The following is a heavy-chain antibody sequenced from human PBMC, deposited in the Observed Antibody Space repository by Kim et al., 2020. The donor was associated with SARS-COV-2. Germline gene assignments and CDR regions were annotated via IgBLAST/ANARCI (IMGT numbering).Heavy chain of an antibody. CDR2: IYYNGIT. CDR1: GDSIISSNYY. V-gene: IGHV4-39*01. D-gene: IGHD6-13*01. CDR3: ARVRAGYEYYYGMDV. Sequence: SETLSLTCIASGDSIISSNYYWGWIRQSPGGGLEWIGNIYYNGITYYNPSVKSRLTMSVDTSQNQFSRRLTSVTAADTATYNCARVRAGYEYYYGMDVWGQGATVTVSS. J-gene: IGHJ6*02.